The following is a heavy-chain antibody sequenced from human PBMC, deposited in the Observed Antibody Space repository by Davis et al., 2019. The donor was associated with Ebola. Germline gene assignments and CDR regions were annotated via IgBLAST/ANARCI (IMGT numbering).Heavy chain of an antibody. CDR3: ARGGSSSSLDY. CDR1: GFTFSSYA. V-gene: IGHV3-23*01. CDR2: ISGSGGST. D-gene: IGHD6-6*01. J-gene: IGHJ4*02. Sequence: GESLKISCAASGFTFSSYAMSWVRQAPGKGLEWVSAISGSGGSTYYADSVKGRFTISRDNSKNTLYLQMNSLRAEDTAVYYCARGGSSSSLDYWGQGTLVTVSS.